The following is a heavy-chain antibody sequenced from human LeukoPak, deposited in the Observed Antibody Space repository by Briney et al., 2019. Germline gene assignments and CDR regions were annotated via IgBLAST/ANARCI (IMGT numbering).Heavy chain of an antibody. CDR3: ARDQWLVPADY. V-gene: IGHV3-74*01. CDR1: GFTFSGYW. CDR2: INTDGSST. J-gene: IGHJ4*02. Sequence: PGGSLRLSCEASGFTFSGYWMHWVRQAPGKGLVWVSRINTDGSSTSYADSVKGRFTISRDNAKNTLYLQMNSLRAEDTAVYYCARDQWLVPADYWGQGTLVTVSS. D-gene: IGHD6-19*01.